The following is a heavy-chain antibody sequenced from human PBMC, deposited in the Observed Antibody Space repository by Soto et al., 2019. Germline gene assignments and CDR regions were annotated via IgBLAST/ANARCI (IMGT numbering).Heavy chain of an antibody. CDR3: TTGLSSGSYYMGLTYYFDY. CDR1: GFTFSNAW. J-gene: IGHJ4*02. D-gene: IGHD3-10*01. Sequence: GGSLRLSCAASGFTFSNAWMNWVRQAPGKGLEWVGRIKSKTDGGTTDYAAPVKGRFTISRDDSKNTLYLQMNSLKTEDTAVYYCTTGLSSGSYYMGLTYYFDYWGQGTLVTVSS. CDR2: IKSKTDGGTT. V-gene: IGHV3-15*07.